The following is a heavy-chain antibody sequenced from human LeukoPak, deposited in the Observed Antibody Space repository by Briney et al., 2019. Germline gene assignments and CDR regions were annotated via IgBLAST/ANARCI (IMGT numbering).Heavy chain of an antibody. CDR3: ARRGSIVAAVSWFDP. J-gene: IGHJ5*02. CDR2: IKQDGSEK. D-gene: IGHD1-26*01. CDR1: GFTFSSYW. Sequence: GGSLRLSCAASGFTFSSYWMSWVRQAPGKGLEWVANIKQDGSEKYYVDSVKGRFTISRDNAKNSLYLQMNSLRAEDTAVYYCARRGSIVAAVSWFDPWGQGTLVTVSS. V-gene: IGHV3-7*01.